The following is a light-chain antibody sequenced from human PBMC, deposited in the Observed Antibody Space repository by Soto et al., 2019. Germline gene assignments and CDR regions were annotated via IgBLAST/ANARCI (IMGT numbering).Light chain of an antibody. CDR3: SSDTSSSTPV. J-gene: IGLJ3*02. V-gene: IGLV2-14*01. Sequence: QSALTQPASVSGSPGQSITISCTGTSSDVGGYNYVSWYQQHPGKAPKLRIYEVTNRPSGFSNRFSGSKSGNTASLTISGLHAEDEADYYCSSDTSSSTPVLGGGTKLTVL. CDR1: SSDVGGYNY. CDR2: EVT.